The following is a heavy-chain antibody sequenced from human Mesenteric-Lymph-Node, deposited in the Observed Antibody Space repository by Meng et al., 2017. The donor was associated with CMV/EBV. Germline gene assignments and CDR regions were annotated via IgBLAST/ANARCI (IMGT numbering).Heavy chain of an antibody. CDR2: ISGSGDNT. V-gene: IGHV3-23*01. D-gene: IGHD2-2*02. Sequence: GGSLRLSCAASGFTFSSYAMSWVRQAPGKGLEWVSVISGSGDNTYYADSVKARFTTSRENSKNTRYRQRNSLGAEDTALYYWSKSPGDTLYDFHDWGQGTLVTVSS. J-gene: IGHJ4*02. CDR3: SKSPGDTLYDFHD. CDR1: GFTFSSYA.